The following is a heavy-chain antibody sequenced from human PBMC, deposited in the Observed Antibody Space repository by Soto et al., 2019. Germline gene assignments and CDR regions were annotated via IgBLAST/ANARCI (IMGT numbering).Heavy chain of an antibody. V-gene: IGHV4-34*01. D-gene: IGHD3-9*01. CDR3: ARSYYNILTGYYT. J-gene: IGHJ5*02. CDR2: VNYRGAI. CDR1: DGFFSGYS. Sequence: PSETLSLTCGVNDGFFSGYSWTWIRQPPGKGLEWIGEVNYRGAITYNPSLRSRATIEIDTSKSQFTLTLTSVTAADTALYYCARSYYNILTGYYTWGQGIQVTVS.